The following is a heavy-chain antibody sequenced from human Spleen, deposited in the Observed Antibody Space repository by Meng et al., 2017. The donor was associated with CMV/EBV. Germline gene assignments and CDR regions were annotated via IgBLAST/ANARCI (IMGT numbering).Heavy chain of an antibody. J-gene: IGHJ5*02. CDR2: IRYDGSNK. CDR3: AKAPYSGSYWRWFDP. CDR1: AFTFSSYG. D-gene: IGHD1-26*01. Sequence: SAFTFSSYGMDWVRQAPGKGLEWVAFIRYDGSNKYYADSVKGRFTISRDNSKNTLYLQMNSLRAEDTAVYYCAKAPYSGSYWRWFDPWGQGTLVTVSS. V-gene: IGHV3-30*02.